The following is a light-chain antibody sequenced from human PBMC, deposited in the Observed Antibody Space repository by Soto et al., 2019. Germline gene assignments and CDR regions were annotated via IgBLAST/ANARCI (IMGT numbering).Light chain of an antibody. J-gene: IGLJ1*01. Sequence: QSVLTQPPSVSGAPGQRVTISCTGSSSNIGAGYDVHWYQQRPGTAPKLLIYGNSNRPSGVPDRFSGSKSGTSASLAITGLQAEDEADYYCQSYDSSLSLYVFGTGTKLTVL. CDR1: SSNIGAGYD. CDR3: QSYDSSLSLYV. V-gene: IGLV1-40*01. CDR2: GNS.